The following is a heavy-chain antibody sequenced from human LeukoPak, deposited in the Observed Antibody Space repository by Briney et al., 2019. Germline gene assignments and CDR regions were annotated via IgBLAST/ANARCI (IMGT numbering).Heavy chain of an antibody. CDR2: ISWNSGSI. CDR3: AKDRKSMVRGVMADY. J-gene: IGHJ4*02. D-gene: IGHD3-10*01. Sequence: GGSLRLSCAASGFTFDGYAMHWVRQAPGKGLEWVSGISWNSGSIGYADSVKGRFTISRDNAKNSLYLQMNSLRAEDSSLYYCAKDRKSMVRGVMADYWGLGTLVTVSS. V-gene: IGHV3-9*01. CDR1: GFTFDGYA.